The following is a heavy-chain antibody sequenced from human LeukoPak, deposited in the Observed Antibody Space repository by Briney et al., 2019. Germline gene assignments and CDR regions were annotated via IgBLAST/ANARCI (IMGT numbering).Heavy chain of an antibody. Sequence: GGSLRLSCAASGFTFSSYGMHWVRQAPGKVLEWVAFIRYDGSNKYYADSVKGRFTISRDNSKNTLYLQMNSLRAEDTAVYYCARAGSGSYYNPFDYWGQGTLVTVSS. CDR1: GFTFSSYG. CDR3: ARAGSGSYYNPFDY. V-gene: IGHV3-30*02. J-gene: IGHJ4*02. D-gene: IGHD3-10*01. CDR2: IRYDGSNK.